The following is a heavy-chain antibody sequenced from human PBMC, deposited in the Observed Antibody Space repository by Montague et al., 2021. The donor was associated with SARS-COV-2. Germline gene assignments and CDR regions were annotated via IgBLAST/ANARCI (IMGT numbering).Heavy chain of an antibody. CDR1: GGSTNYYY. V-gene: IGHV4-59*01. Sequence: SETLSLTCIVSGGSTNYYYWSWIRQSPGKGLEWIGYMYYSGSTNYNPSLKSRVTMSIDRSKNQFSLKLRSVTAADTAMYFCARALIYRSSWYAYFDYWGQGTLVTVSS. CDR2: MYYSGST. J-gene: IGHJ4*02. CDR3: ARALIYRSSWYAYFDY. D-gene: IGHD6-13*01.